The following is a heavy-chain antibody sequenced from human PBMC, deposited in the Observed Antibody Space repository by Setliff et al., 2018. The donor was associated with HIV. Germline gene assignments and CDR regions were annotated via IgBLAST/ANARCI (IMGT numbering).Heavy chain of an antibody. D-gene: IGHD3-16*01. CDR3: GNKGGQV. Sequence: GGSLRLSCTVVGFSLENFDMHWIRQAPGKGLEWVSLLWRDEVGEYHADSVKGRFSISRDRSRNTVSLQMISLRVEDTAMYYCGNKGGQVWGPGTQVTASS. CDR2: LWRDEVGE. CDR1: GFSLENFD. V-gene: IGHV3-33*08. J-gene: IGHJ1*01.